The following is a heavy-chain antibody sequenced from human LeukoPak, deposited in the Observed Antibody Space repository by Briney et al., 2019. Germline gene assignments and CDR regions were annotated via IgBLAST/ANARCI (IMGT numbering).Heavy chain of an antibody. CDR1: GGSISSSSYY. D-gene: IGHD3-3*01. J-gene: IGHJ6*03. V-gene: IGHV4-39*07. Sequence: PSETLSLTCSVSGGSISSSSYYWGWIRQPPGKGLEWIGSIYYSGSTNYNPSLKSRVTISVDTSKNQFSLKLSSVTAADTAVYYCARGQLRSGYNTFYYYYYMDVWGKGTTVTVSS. CDR3: ARGQLRSGYNTFYYYYYMDV. CDR2: IYYSGST.